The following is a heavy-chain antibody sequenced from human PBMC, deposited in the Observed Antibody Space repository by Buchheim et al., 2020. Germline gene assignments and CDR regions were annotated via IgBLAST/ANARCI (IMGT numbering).Heavy chain of an antibody. J-gene: IGHJ2*01. CDR1: GFTFSSYG. Sequence: QVQLVESGGGVVQPGRSLRLSCAASGFTFSSYGMHWVRQAPGKGLEWVAVIWYDGSNKYYADSVKGRFTISRDNSKNKLYLQMNSLRAEDTAVYYCARDHPTGVGKRRGANWYFDLWGRGTL. V-gene: IGHV3-33*01. D-gene: IGHD7-27*01. CDR3: ARDHPTGVGKRRGANWYFDL. CDR2: IWYDGSNK.